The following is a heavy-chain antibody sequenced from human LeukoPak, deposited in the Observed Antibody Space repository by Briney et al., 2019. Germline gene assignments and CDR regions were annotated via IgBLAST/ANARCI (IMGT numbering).Heavy chain of an antibody. CDR3: ARGSGDLWWRGFDS. CDR2: IYMSGST. V-gene: IGHV4-30-4*01. CDR1: GGSLSGGDYC. Sequence: LQTPCPTCTVSGGSLSGGDYCCGWVRQQPRKCLEWIVYIYMSGSTNYNPSLKTGSPISVDTSNYQFTLKLNSVTPAATDVYYCARGSGDLWWRGFDSWGQGTLVTVSS. D-gene: IGHD2-21*01. J-gene: IGHJ5*01.